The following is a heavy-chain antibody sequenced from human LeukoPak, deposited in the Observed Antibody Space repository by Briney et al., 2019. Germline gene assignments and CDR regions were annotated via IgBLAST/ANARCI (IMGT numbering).Heavy chain of an antibody. Sequence: GGSLRLSCAASGFTFSSYALTWVRQAPGEGLEWVSAIGGSDSNTYYADTVRGRFTISRDTSKSMVFLQMNSLRADDTAVYYCAKDVVRGSGRINWFDPWGKGTTVTVSS. J-gene: IGHJ5*01. CDR2: IGGSDSNT. D-gene: IGHD3-10*01. V-gene: IGHV3-23*01. CDR1: GFTFSSYA. CDR3: AKDVVRGSGRINWFDP.